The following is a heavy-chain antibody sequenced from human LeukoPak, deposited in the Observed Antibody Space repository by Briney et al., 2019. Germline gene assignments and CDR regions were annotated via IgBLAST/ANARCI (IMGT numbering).Heavy chain of an antibody. CDR2: IKQDGSEK. J-gene: IGHJ4*02. CDR1: GDSW. CDR3: AGSSGWARYFDY. Sequence: GGSLSLSCAASGDSWMSWVRQAPGKGLEWVANIKQDGSEKYYVNSVKGRFTISRDNAKNSLYLQMNSLRDEDTAVYYCAGSSGWARYFDYWGQGTLVTVSS. D-gene: IGHD6-19*01. V-gene: IGHV3-7*05.